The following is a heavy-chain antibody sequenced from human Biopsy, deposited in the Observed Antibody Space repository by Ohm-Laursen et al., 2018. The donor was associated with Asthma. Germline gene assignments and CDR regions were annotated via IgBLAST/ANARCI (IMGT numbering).Heavy chain of an antibody. Sequence: ASVKVSCKASGGTFSRYAISWVRQAPGQGLEWMGGIIPIFGTSNYAQKFQGRVTFTADESTSSAYLELTSLRFEDTAVYYCARGYSGTDRIVYYYSGMEVWGQGTTVTVSS. CDR1: GGTFSRYA. V-gene: IGHV1-69*13. D-gene: IGHD5-12*01. J-gene: IGHJ6*02. CDR2: IIPIFGTS. CDR3: ARGYSGTDRIVYYYSGMEV.